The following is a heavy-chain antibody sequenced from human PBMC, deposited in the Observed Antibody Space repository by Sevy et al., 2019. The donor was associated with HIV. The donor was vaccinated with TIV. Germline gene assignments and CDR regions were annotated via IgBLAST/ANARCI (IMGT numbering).Heavy chain of an antibody. J-gene: IGHJ4*02. V-gene: IGHV3-7*01. CDR1: GFTFSSYW. CDR2: IKQDGSEK. D-gene: IGHD5-12*01. Sequence: GESLNISCAASGFTFSSYWMSWVRQAPGKGLEWVANIKQDGSEKYYVDSVKGRFTISRDNAKNSLYLQMNSLRAEDTAVYYCARYGDGYNYLVYWGQGTLVTVSS. CDR3: ARYGDGYNYLVY.